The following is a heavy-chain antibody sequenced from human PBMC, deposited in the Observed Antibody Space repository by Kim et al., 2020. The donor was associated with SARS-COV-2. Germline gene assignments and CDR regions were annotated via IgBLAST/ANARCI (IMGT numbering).Heavy chain of an antibody. V-gene: IGHV3-74*01. CDR3: TNLKGGS. CDR2: DGSYT. Sequence: DGSYTNYADSVRGRVTIARDNAKNTLFLQMNSLTVEDTGVYFCTNLKGGSWGQGTLVTVTS. J-gene: IGHJ4*02. D-gene: IGHD3-16*01.